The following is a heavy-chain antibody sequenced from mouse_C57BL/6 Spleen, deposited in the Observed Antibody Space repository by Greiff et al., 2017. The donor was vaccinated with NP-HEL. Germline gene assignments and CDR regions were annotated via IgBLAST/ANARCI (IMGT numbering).Heavy chain of an antibody. D-gene: IGHD1-1*01. J-gene: IGHJ1*03. Sequence: EVKLMESGEGLVKPGGSLKLSCAASGFTFSSYAMSWVRQTPEKRLEWVSYISSGGDYIYYADTVKGRFTISRDNARNTLYLQMSSLKSEDTAMYYCTRDGDYYGTWYFDVWGTGTTVTVSS. CDR1: GFTFSSYA. CDR3: TRDGDYYGTWYFDV. V-gene: IGHV5-9-1*02. CDR2: ISSGGDYI.